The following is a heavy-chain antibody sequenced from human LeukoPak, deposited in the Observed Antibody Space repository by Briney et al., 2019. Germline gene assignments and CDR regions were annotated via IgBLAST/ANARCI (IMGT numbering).Heavy chain of an antibody. D-gene: IGHD6-25*01. V-gene: IGHV4-39*01. CDR3: WGHGSNGWDYYYGLDV. J-gene: IGHJ6*02. CDR1: GGSISSDGVY. CDR2: IFHSGGT. Sequence: SETLSLTCTVSGGSISSDGVYWGWVRQPPGKGLEWIGSIFHSGGTYYNPSLKSRVSIPVDTSKNQFSLKLNSVTAADTAVYYCWGHGSNGWDYYYGLDVWGQGTTVTVSS.